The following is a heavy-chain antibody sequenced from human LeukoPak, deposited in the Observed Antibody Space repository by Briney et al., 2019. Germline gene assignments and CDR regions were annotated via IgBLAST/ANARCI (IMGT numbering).Heavy chain of an antibody. V-gene: IGHV3-21*01. CDR2: ISSSSSYI. CDR1: GFTFSSYS. CDR3: VTTMVRGVINEWFDP. Sequence: GGSLRLSCAASGFTFSSYSMNWVRQAPGKGLEWVSSISSSSSYIYYADSVEGRFTISRDNAKNSLYLQMNSLRAEDTAVYYCVTTMVRGVINEWFDPWGQGTLVIVSS. D-gene: IGHD3-10*01. J-gene: IGHJ5*02.